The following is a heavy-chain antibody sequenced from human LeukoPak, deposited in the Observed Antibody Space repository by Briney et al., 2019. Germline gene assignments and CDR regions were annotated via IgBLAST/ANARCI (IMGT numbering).Heavy chain of an antibody. D-gene: IGHD2-21*02. V-gene: IGHV4-4*07. CDR1: GGSISSYY. J-gene: IGHJ6*02. CDR3: ARDEVTGQRSSEYYYYYGMDV. Sequence: PSETLSLTCTVSGGSISSYYWSWIRQPAGKGLEWIGRIYTSGNTNYNPSLKSRVTMSVDTSKNQFSLKLSSVTAADTAVYYCARDEVTGQRSSEYYYYYGMDVWGQGTTVTVSS. CDR2: IYTSGNT.